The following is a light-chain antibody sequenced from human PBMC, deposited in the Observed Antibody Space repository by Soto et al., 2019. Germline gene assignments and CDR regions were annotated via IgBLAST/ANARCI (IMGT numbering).Light chain of an antibody. CDR1: SSNIGAPYD. J-gene: IGLJ3*02. Sequence: QAVVTQPPSVSGAPGPRVTISCTGDSSNIGAPYDVHWYQQVPGTVPKVVIYGNSNRPSGVPDRFSGSKSGPSASLAITGLQAEDEADYYCQSYDSSLSAWVFGGGTKVTVL. CDR2: GNS. CDR3: QSYDSSLSAWV. V-gene: IGLV1-40*01.